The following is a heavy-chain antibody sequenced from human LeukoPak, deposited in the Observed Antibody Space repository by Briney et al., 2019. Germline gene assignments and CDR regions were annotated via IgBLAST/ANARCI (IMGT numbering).Heavy chain of an antibody. CDR3: ARDSSTSCYDY. Sequence: PSETLSLTCAVYGGSFSDYYWSWIRQPPGKGLEWIGEINHSGSTNYNPSLKSRVTISVDTSKNQFSLKLSSVTAADTAVYYCARDSSTSCYDYWGQGTLVTVSS. J-gene: IGHJ4*02. D-gene: IGHD2-2*01. V-gene: IGHV4-34*01. CDR2: INHSGST. CDR1: GGSFSDYY.